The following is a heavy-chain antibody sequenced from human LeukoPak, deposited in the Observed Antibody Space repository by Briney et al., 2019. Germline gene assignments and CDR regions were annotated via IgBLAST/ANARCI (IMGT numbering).Heavy chain of an antibody. CDR2: ISSSSSYI. D-gene: IGHD3-10*01. CDR1: GFTFSSYS. V-gene: IGHV3-21*01. CDR3: ARDYITMVRGVSDY. Sequence: GGSLRLSCAASGFTFSSYSMNWVRQAPGKGLEWVSSISSSSSYIYYADSVKGRFTISRDNAKNSLYLQMNSLRAEDTAVYYCARDYITMVRGVSDYRGQGTLVTVSS. J-gene: IGHJ4*02.